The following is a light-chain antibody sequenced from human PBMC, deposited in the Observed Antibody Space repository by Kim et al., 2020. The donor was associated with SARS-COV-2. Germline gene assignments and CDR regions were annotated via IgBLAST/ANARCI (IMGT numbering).Light chain of an antibody. CDR2: DVS. Sequence: PGRTITLSCTGTSSDVGGYDYVSWYQQHPGKAPKLMIYDVSERPSGVSNRFSGSKSGNTASLTMSGLQAEDEADYYCNSYTTITWVFGGGTQLTVL. CDR1: SSDVGGYDY. V-gene: IGLV2-14*03. J-gene: IGLJ3*02. CDR3: NSYTTITWV.